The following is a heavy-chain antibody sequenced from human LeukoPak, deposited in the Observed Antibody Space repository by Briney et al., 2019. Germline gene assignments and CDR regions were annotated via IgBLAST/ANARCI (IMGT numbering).Heavy chain of an antibody. CDR2: FDPEDGET. V-gene: IGHV1-24*01. Sequence: ASVKVSCKVSGYTLTELSMHWVRQAPGKGLEWMGGFDPEDGETIYAQKFQGRVTMAEDTSTDTAYMELSSLRSEDTAVYYCATFVVVVAATAEYFRHWGQGTLVTVSS. J-gene: IGHJ1*01. D-gene: IGHD2-15*01. CDR3: ATFVVVVAATAEYFRH. CDR1: GYTLTELS.